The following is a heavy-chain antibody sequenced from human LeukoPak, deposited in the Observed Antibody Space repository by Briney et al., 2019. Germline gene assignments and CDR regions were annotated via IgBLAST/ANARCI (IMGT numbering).Heavy chain of an antibody. CDR2: IIPIFGTA. CDR1: GGTFSSYA. D-gene: IGHD6-13*01. V-gene: IGHV1-69*05. Sequence: AASVKVSCKASGGTFSSYAISWVRQAPGQGLEWMGGIIPIFGTANYAQKFQGRVTMTTDTSTSTACMELRSLRSDDTAVYYCARDVAAAGTFWFDPWGQGTLVTVSS. J-gene: IGHJ5*02. CDR3: ARDVAAAGTFWFDP.